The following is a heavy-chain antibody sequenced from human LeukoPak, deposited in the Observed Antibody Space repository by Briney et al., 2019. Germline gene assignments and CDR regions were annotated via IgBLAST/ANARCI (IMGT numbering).Heavy chain of an antibody. CDR2: IIPIFGTA. D-gene: IGHD6-19*01. CDR3: ASGGSGWYNRYYYYYYGMDV. V-gene: IGHV1-69*13. CDR1: GGTFSSYA. J-gene: IGHJ6*04. Sequence: SVKVSCKASGGTFSSYAISWVRQAPGQGLEWRGGIIPIFGTANYAQKFQGRVTITADESTSTAYMELSSLRSEDTAVYYCASGGSGWYNRYYYYYYGMDVWGKGTTVTVSS.